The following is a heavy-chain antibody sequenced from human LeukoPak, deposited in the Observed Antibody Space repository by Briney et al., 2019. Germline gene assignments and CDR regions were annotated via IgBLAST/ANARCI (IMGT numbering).Heavy chain of an antibody. J-gene: IGHJ5*02. D-gene: IGHD2-2*02. Sequence: ASVKVSCKASGYTFTGYPMHWVRQAPGQGLEWMGWINPNSGGTTYAQKFQGRVTMTRDTSISTAYMELSRLTPDDTAVYYCARNAYCSSTSCYILSGWFDPWGQGTLVTVSS. V-gene: IGHV1-2*02. CDR1: GYTFTGYP. CDR2: INPNSGGT. CDR3: ARNAYCSSTSCYILSGWFDP.